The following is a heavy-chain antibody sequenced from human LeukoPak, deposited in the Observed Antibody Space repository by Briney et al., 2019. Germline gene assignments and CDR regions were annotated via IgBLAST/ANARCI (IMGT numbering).Heavy chain of an antibody. CDR3: ARDQGLTAPPPYGLDV. CDR1: GGTYSSSA. V-gene: IGHV1-69*04. D-gene: IGHD5-18*01. Sequence: GSSMKVSCKTSGGTYSSSAITWVRPAPGQGLEWMGMIIPVLNITSYAQNFQGRVTITADTSTSTVYMELSSLRSEETAVYYCARDQGLTAPPPYGLDVWGQGTTVIVSS. CDR2: IIPVLNIT. J-gene: IGHJ6*02.